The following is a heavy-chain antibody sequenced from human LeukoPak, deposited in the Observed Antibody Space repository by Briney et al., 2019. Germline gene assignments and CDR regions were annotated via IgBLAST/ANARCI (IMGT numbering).Heavy chain of an antibody. V-gene: IGHV3-23*01. CDR3: AKSHCSSTSGHGDY. CDR1: GFTFSSYA. Sequence: PGGSLRLSCAASGFTFSSYAMSWVRQAPGKGLEWVSAISGSGGSTYYADSVKGRFTISRDNSKNTLYLQTNSLRAEDTAVYYCAKSHCSSTSGHGDYWGQGTLVTVSS. J-gene: IGHJ4*02. CDR2: ISGSGGST. D-gene: IGHD2-2*01.